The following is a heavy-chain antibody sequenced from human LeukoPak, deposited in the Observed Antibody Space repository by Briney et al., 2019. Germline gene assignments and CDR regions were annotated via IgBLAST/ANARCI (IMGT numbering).Heavy chain of an antibody. CDR2: IYTSGST. J-gene: IGHJ6*03. CDR3: ARLTTVTTKGDYYYYMDV. Sequence: SETLSLTCTVSGVSISSYYWSWIRQPAGKGLEWIGRIYTSGSTNYNPSLKSRVTISVDKSKNQFSLKLSSVTAADTAVYYCARLTTVTTKGDYYYYMDVWGKGTTVTVSS. D-gene: IGHD4-11*01. V-gene: IGHV4-4*07. CDR1: GVSISSYY.